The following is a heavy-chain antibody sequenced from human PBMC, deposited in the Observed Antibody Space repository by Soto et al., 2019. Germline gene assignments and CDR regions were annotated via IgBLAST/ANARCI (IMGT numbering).Heavy chain of an antibody. CDR3: ARRTLGWAIGVGDD. CDR2: ITADNGDT. D-gene: IGHD6-19*01. Sequence: QVQLVQSGAEVKKPGASVKVSCKTSGYTFTMYGISWVRQAPGQGLEWLGWITADNGDTKYAQKVQDRVNMTMDTSTTTVYMELGGLTSDDTALYYCARRTLGWAIGVGDDWGQGTLVTVSS. J-gene: IGHJ4*02. V-gene: IGHV1-18*01. CDR1: GYTFTMYG.